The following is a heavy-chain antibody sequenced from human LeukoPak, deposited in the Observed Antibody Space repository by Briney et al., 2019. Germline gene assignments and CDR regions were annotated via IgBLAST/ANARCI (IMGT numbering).Heavy chain of an antibody. V-gene: IGHV1-2*02. J-gene: IGHJ4*02. CDR3: ARDRGSSWYVDY. CDR2: INPTSGGT. Sequence: ASVKVSCKASGYTFTGYYIHWVRQAPGQGLEWMGWINPTSGGTEYAQKFQGRVTMTGDTSISTAYMELSRLRSDDTAMYYCARDRGSSWYVDYWGQGTLVTVSS. D-gene: IGHD6-13*01. CDR1: GYTFTGYY.